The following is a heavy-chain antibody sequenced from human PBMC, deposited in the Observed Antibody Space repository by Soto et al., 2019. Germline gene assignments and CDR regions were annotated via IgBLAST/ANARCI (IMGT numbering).Heavy chain of an antibody. J-gene: IGHJ4*02. CDR1: GGSISSYY. D-gene: IGHD3-16*02. Sequence: SETLSLTCTVSGGSISSYYWSWIRQPPGKGLEWIGYIYYSGSTYYNPSLKSRVTISVDTSKNQFSLKLSSVTAADTAVYYCARHVSYDYIWGSYRSPPMYYFDYWGQGTLVTVSS. CDR3: ARHVSYDYIWGSYRSPPMYYFDY. V-gene: IGHV4-59*08. CDR2: IYYSGST.